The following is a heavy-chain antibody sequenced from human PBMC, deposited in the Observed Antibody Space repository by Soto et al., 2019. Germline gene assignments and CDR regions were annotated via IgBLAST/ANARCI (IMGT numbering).Heavy chain of an antibody. D-gene: IGHD7-27*01. CDR1: GGSISSYY. V-gene: IGHV4-59*01. CDR2: IYYSGST. J-gene: IGHJ6*02. Sequence: KPSETLSLTCTVSGGSISSYYWSWIRQPPGKGLEWIGYIYYSGSTNYNPSLKSRVTISVDTSKNQFSLKLSSVTAADTAVYYCARDRANLGMGYYYYGTDVWGQGTTVTVSS. CDR3: ARDRANLGMGYYYYGTDV.